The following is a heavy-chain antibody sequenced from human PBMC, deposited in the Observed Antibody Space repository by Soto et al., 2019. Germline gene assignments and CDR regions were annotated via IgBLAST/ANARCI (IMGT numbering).Heavy chain of an antibody. J-gene: IGHJ4*02. CDR3: ARWNYFDTSSYFDY. CDR1: GYTFTSYG. Sequence: ASVKVSCKASGYTFTSYGISWVRQAPGQGLEWMGWISAYSGDTNYAQKLQGRVTMTTDTSTSTAYMELRSLRSDDTAVYYCARWNYFDTSSYFDYWGQGTLGTVSS. V-gene: IGHV1-18*01. D-gene: IGHD3-22*01. CDR2: ISAYSGDT.